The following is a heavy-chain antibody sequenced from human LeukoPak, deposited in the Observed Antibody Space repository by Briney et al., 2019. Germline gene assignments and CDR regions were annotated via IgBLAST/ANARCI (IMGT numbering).Heavy chain of an antibody. Sequence: SETLSLTCSVSGGSVSSGSYYWSWIRQPPGKGLEWIGYIYYSGSSNYNPSLKSRVTISVDTSKNQFSLKLSSVTAADTAVYYCAADSSGYWGYYYGMDVWGQGTTVTVSS. V-gene: IGHV4-61*01. CDR1: GGSVSSGSYY. CDR3: AADSSGYWGYYYGMDV. J-gene: IGHJ6*02. CDR2: IYYSGSS. D-gene: IGHD3-22*01.